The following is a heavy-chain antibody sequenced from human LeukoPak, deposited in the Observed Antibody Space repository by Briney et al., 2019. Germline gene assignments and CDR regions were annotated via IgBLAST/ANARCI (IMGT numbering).Heavy chain of an antibody. J-gene: IGHJ1*01. CDR3: ASFIPAAILGFQH. Sequence: SETLSLTCTVSGGSISSSSYYWSWIRQPPGKGLEWIVYIYYSGSTYYNPSLKSRVSISVDTSKNQFSLKLSSVTAADTAVYYCASFIPAAILGFQHWGQGTLVTVSS. CDR1: GGSISSSSYY. CDR2: IYYSGST. V-gene: IGHV4-30-4*08. D-gene: IGHD2-2*01.